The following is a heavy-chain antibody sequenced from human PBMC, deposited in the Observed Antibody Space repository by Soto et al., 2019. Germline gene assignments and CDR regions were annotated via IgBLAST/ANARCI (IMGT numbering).Heavy chain of an antibody. D-gene: IGHD1-26*01. CDR1: GGSISSYY. V-gene: IGHV4-59*01. CDR3: ARGSVGAANYPYFFYGMVV. J-gene: IGHJ6*02. Sequence: PSETLSLTCTVSGGSISSYYWSWIRQPPGKGLEWIGYIYYSGSTNYNPSLKSRVTISVDTSKNQFSLKLSSVTAADTAVYYCARGSVGAANYPYFFYGMVVWGQGTSVTVSS. CDR2: IYYSGST.